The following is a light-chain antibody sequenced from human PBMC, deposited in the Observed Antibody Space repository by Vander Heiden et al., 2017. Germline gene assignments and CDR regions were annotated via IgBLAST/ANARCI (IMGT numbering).Light chain of an antibody. Sequence: QAVLTQPPSVSKGLRQTAPLTCTGNSNIVGNQGAAWLQQHQGHPPKLLSYRNNNRPSGISERFSASRSGNTASLTITGLQPEDEADYYCSALDSSLSAFWVFGGGTKLTVL. CDR2: RNN. CDR3: SALDSSLSAFWV. CDR1: SNIVGNQG. V-gene: IGLV10-54*02. J-gene: IGLJ3*02.